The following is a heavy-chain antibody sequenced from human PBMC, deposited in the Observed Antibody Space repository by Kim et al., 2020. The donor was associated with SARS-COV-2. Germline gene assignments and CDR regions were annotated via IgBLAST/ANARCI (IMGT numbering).Heavy chain of an antibody. J-gene: IGHJ1*01. CDR1: GGSFSGYY. CDR2: INDRGST. Sequence: SETLSLTCAAYGGSFSGYYWSWIRQPPGKKLEWIGEINDRGSTNYNPSLKSRVTISVDTSKNQFSLKLTSVTPADTAVYYCASRYSSGWDAEYFQPWGQGTLVPVSS. V-gene: IGHV4-34*01. D-gene: IGHD6-19*01. CDR3: ASRYSSGWDAEYFQP.